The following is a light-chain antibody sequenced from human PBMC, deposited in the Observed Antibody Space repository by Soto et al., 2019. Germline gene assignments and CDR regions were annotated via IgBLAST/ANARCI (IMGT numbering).Light chain of an antibody. V-gene: IGKV3-20*01. Sequence: EIVLTQSPGTLSLSPGERATLSCRASQRINGNFLVWYQQQLGQPPRLLIFAASSRATGIPDRFSGSGSRTDFNLTISSLEPEDFALYFCQQNSSSRSWTFGQGTKVDIK. CDR1: QRINGNF. J-gene: IGKJ1*01. CDR2: AAS. CDR3: QQNSSSRSWT.